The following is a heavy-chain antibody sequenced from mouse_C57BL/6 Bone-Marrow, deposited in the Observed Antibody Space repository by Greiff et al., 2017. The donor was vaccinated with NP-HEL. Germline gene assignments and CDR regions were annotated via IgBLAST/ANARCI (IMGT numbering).Heavy chain of an antibody. J-gene: IGHJ3*01. Sequence: VQVVESGAELARPGASVKLSCKASGYTFTSYGISWVKQRTGQGLEWIGEIYPRSGNTYYNAKFKGKATLTADKSSSTAYMELRILTSEDSAVYFCADAWFAYWGQGTLVTVSA. CDR2: IYPRSGNT. CDR3: ADAWFAY. CDR1: GYTFTSYG. V-gene: IGHV1-81*01.